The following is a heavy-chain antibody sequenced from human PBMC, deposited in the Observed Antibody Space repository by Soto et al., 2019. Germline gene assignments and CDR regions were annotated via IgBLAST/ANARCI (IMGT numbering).Heavy chain of an antibody. V-gene: IGHV3-11*06. CDR3: ARDGGNCSGGSCYSGGFDY. CDR2: ISSSSSYT. CDR1: GFTFSDYY. D-gene: IGHD2-15*01. J-gene: IGHJ4*02. Sequence: QVQLVESGGGLVKPGGSLRLSCAASGFTFSDYYMSWIRQAPGKGLEWVSYISSSSSYTNYADSVKGRFTISRDNAKNSLYLQMNSLRAEDTGVYYCARDGGNCSGGSCYSGGFDYWGQGTLVTVSS.